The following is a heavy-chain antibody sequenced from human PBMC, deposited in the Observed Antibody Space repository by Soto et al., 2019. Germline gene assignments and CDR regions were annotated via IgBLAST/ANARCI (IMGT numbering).Heavy chain of an antibody. CDR3: ARVRIPLIAVAGTGLGY. CDR2: INAGNGNT. CDR1: GSTFPSYA. V-gene: IGHV1-3*01. Sequence: GASVKVSCTASGSTFPSYAMHWVRQAPGQRLEWMGWINAGNGNTKYSQKFQGRVTITRDTSASTAYMELSSLRSEDTAVYYCARVRIPLIAVAGTGLGYWGQGTLVTVSS. D-gene: IGHD6-19*01. J-gene: IGHJ4*02.